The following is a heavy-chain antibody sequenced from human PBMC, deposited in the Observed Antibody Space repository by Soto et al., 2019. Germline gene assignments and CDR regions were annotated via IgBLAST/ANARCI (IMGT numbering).Heavy chain of an antibody. CDR2: INHSGST. Sequence: QVPLQQWGAGLLKPSETLSLTCAVYGGSFSGYYWSWIRQPPGKGLEWIGEINHSGSTNYNPSLKRRVTISVETYKTQFSLTLSSVTAADTAVDYCARRPPVMGSGWYDYWYFDRWGRGTLVTVST. V-gene: IGHV4-34*01. J-gene: IGHJ2*01. CDR1: GGSFSGYY. CDR3: ARRPPVMGSGWYDYWYFDR. D-gene: IGHD6-19*01.